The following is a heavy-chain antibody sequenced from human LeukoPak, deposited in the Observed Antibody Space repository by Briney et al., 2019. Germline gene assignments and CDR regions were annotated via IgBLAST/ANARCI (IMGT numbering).Heavy chain of an antibody. CDR1: GGSISSSSYY. D-gene: IGHD3-22*01. Sequence: PSETLSLTCTVSGGSISSSSYYWGWIRQPPGKGLEWIGSIYYSGSTYYNPSLKSRVTISVDTSKNQFSLKLRSVTAADTAVYYCARRIVAVFFDIRGQGTMVAVSS. V-gene: IGHV4-39*01. J-gene: IGHJ3*02. CDR3: ARRIVAVFFDI. CDR2: IYYSGST.